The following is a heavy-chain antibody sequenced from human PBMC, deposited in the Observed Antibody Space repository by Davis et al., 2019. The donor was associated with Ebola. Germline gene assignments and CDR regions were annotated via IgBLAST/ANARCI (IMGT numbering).Heavy chain of an antibody. D-gene: IGHD2-8*01. Sequence: GESLKISCAASGFTFTNYDMHWARQAPGTALEWVAVLPYVGSHKFYADSVKDRFTVSRDDSKNTLYLQMNSLRVDETALYYCAGTYAKSAVDMWGAGTMVTVSS. CDR3: AGTYAKSAVDM. J-gene: IGHJ3*02. CDR1: GFTFTNYD. CDR2: LPYVGSHK. V-gene: IGHV3-30*03.